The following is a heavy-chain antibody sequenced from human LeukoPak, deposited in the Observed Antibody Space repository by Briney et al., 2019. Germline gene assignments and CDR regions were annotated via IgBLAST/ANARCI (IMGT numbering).Heavy chain of an antibody. D-gene: IGHD2-2*01. CDR3: ARDGADIVVVPAAMVIGY. Sequence: ASVKVSCKASGYTFTGYYMHWVRQAPGQGLEWMGWINPNSGGTNYAQKFQGRVTTTRDTSISTAYMELSRLRSDDTAVYYCARDGADIVVVPAAMVIGYWGQGTLVTVSS. J-gene: IGHJ4*02. V-gene: IGHV1-2*02. CDR2: INPNSGGT. CDR1: GYTFTGYY.